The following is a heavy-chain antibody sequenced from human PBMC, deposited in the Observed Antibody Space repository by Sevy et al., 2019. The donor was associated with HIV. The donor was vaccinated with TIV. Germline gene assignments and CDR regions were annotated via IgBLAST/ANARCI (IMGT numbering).Heavy chain of an antibody. CDR3: AKDQIVVPAAMDYYVMDV. D-gene: IGHD2-2*01. CDR2: ISGSGGST. V-gene: IGHV3-23*01. J-gene: IGHJ6*02. Sequence: GGSLRLSCAASGFTFSSYAMSWVRQAPGKGLEWVSAISGSGGSTYYADSVKGRFTISRDNSKNTLYLQMNSLRAEDTAVYYCAKDQIVVPAAMDYYVMDVWGQGTTVTVSS. CDR1: GFTFSSYA.